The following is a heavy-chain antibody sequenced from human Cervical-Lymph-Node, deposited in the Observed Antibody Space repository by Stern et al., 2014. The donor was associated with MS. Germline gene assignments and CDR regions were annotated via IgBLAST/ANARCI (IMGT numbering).Heavy chain of an antibody. CDR3: AKDMADTSYGSGWGYYYYYGMDV. CDR2: IISSSGQT. CDR1: GFSFSRYS. D-gene: IGHD3-10*01. V-gene: IGHV3-21*06. J-gene: IGHJ6*02. Sequence: EVQLEESGGSLVRPGGSLRLSCVVSGFSFSRYSMSWVRQGPGKGLEWVASIISSSGQTHYADSVEGRFTISRNSATNSLYLQMDSLRAEDTAVYYCAKDMADTSYGSGWGYYYYYGMDVWGQGTTVTVSS.